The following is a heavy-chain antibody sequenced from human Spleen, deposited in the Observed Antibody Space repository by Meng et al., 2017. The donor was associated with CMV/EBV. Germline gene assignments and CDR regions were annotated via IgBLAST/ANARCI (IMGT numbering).Heavy chain of an antibody. Sequence: ASVKVSCKASGYTFTAHYFHWVRQAPGQGLEWMGWIHPHRGDTNYAQQFQGRITMTRDTSINTAYMELSRLRSDDTAVYYCARGEGGKATTGGRDDCWGQGTLVTVSS. CDR3: ARGEGGKATTGGRDDC. V-gene: IGHV1-2*02. J-gene: IGHJ4*02. D-gene: IGHD1-1*01. CDR2: IHPHRGDT. CDR1: GYTFTAHY.